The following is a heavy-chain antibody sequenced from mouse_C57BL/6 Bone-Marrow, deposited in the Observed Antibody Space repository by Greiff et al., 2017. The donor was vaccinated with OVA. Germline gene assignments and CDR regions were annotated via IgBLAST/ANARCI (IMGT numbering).Heavy chain of an antibody. V-gene: IGHV1-55*01. CDR1: GYTFTSYW. CDR2: IYPGSGST. D-gene: IGHD2-1*01. CDR3: AGRFYYGNLNYLDN. Sequence: QVQLQQPGAELVKPGASVKMSCKASGYTFTSYWITWVKQRPGQGLEWIGDIYPGSGSTNYNEKFKSKATLTVDTSSSTAYMQLSSLTSEDSAVYYCAGRFYYGNLNYLDNEGQGTTLTVSS. J-gene: IGHJ2*01.